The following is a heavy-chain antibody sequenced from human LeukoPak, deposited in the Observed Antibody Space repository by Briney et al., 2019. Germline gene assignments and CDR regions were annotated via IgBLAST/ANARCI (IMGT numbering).Heavy chain of an antibody. Sequence: PSETLSLTCTVSGGSISSSSYYWSWIRQPPGKGLEWIGEINHSGSTNYNPSLKSRVTISVDTSKNQFSLKLSSVTAADTAVYYCAREAPSSWYRDYYYYMDVWGKGTTVTVSS. J-gene: IGHJ6*03. V-gene: IGHV4-39*07. CDR1: GGSISSSSYY. CDR2: INHSGST. D-gene: IGHD6-13*01. CDR3: AREAPSSWYRDYYYYMDV.